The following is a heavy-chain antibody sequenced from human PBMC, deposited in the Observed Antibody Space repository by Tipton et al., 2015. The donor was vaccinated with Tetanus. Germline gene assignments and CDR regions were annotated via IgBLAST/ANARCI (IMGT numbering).Heavy chain of an antibody. CDR2: IYYSGST. J-gene: IGHJ6*02. Sequence: TLSLTCTVSGGSISSGGYYWSWIRQHPGKGLEWIGYIYYSGSTYYNPSLKSRVTISVDTSKNQFSLKLSSVTAADTAVFYCARDRYYDLLTGYSGVGVDRLYGMDVWGQGTTVTVSS. CDR3: ARDRYYDLLTGYSGVGVDRLYGMDV. V-gene: IGHV4-31*03. D-gene: IGHD3-9*01. CDR1: GGSISSGGYY.